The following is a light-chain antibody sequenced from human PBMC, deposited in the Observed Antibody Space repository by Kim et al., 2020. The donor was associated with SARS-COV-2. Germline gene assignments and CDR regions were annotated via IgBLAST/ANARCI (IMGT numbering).Light chain of an antibody. J-gene: IGKJ4*01. CDR3: QQYNNWLPLT. Sequence: EIEMTQSPATLSVSPGERATLSCRASQSVSSNLAWYQQKPGQAPRLLIYGASTRATGIPARFSGSGSGTEFTLTISSLQSEDFAVYYCQQYNNWLPLTFGGGTKVDIK. CDR1: QSVSSN. CDR2: GAS. V-gene: IGKV3-15*01.